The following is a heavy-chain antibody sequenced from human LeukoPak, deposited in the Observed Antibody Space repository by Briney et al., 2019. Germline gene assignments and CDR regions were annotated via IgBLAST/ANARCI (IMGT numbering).Heavy chain of an antibody. J-gene: IGHJ4*02. CDR1: GYSFTSYW. CDR2: IYPGDSDT. Sequence: GESLQISCQGSGYSFTSYWSGWVRQLPGNGLEWMGIIYPGDSDTRYSPSFQGQVTISADKSISTAYLQWSSLKASDTAMYYCARIYDILTGNDYWGQGTLVTVSS. V-gene: IGHV5-51*01. D-gene: IGHD3-9*01. CDR3: ARIYDILTGNDY.